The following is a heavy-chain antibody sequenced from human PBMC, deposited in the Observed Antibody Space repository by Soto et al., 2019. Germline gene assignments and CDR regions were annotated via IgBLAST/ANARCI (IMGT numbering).Heavy chain of an antibody. Sequence: QVQLVQSGAEVKKPGASVKVSCKASGYTFTGYYMHWVRQAPGQGLEWMGWINPNSGGTNYAQKFQGWVTMTREMYMSTAYMELSRLRSDDTAVYYCARDSPLLVLRYFDWTHNYYGMDVWGQGTKVTVSS. CDR1: GYTFTGYY. CDR3: ARDSPLLVLRYFDWTHNYYGMDV. V-gene: IGHV1-2*04. D-gene: IGHD3-9*01. CDR2: INPNSGGT. J-gene: IGHJ6*02.